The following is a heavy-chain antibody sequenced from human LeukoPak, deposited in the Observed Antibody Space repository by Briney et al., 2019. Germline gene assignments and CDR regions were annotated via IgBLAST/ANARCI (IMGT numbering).Heavy chain of an antibody. CDR2: MNPNSGNT. CDR3: ARGSRVGYCSSTSCYALGY. V-gene: IGHV1-8*03. J-gene: IGHJ4*02. Sequence: ASVKVSCKASGYTFTSYDINWVRQATGQGLEWMGWMNPNSGNTGYAQKFQGRVTITRNTSISTAYMELSSLRSGDTAVYYCARGSRVGYCSSTSCYALGYWGQGTLVTVSS. CDR1: GYTFTSYD. D-gene: IGHD2-2*01.